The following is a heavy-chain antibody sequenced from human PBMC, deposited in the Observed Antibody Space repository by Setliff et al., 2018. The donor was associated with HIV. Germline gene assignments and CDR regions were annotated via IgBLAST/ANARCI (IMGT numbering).Heavy chain of an antibody. CDR3: ARDHPGIAY. CDR1: GYTFTTYD. J-gene: IGHJ4*02. CDR2: ISPYNGHT. V-gene: IGHV1-18*01. Sequence: ASVKVSCKASGYTFTTYDITWVRQAPGQGLEWLGWISPYNGHTNFAQKFQGRVTITRDTSASTVYMELSSLRSEDTAMYYCARDHPGIAYWGQGTMVTVSS.